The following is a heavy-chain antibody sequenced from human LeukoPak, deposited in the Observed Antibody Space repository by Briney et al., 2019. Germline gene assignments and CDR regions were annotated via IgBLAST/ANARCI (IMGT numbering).Heavy chain of an antibody. CDR3: AGLAQDAFDI. CDR2: ISGSGGST. J-gene: IGHJ3*02. CDR1: GFTFSSYA. Sequence: GGSLRLSSAASGFTFSSYAMSWVCRAPGKGLEWVSAISGSGGSTYYADSVKGRFTISRANSKNTLYLQMNSLRAEDTAVYYCAGLAQDAFDIWGQGTMVTVSS. D-gene: IGHD2-15*01. V-gene: IGHV3-23*01.